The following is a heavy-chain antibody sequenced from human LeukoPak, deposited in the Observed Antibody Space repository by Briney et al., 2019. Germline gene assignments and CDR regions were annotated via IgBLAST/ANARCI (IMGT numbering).Heavy chain of an antibody. CDR2: ISGSGGST. D-gene: IGHD6-19*01. CDR1: GFTFSNYA. Sequence: QTGGSLRLSCAASGFTFSNYAMSWVRQAPGKGLEWVSAISGSGGSTYDVDSVTGRFTIARDKSKNTVYLQMDSLSAEDTALYYCARDRGGSGWYYFDYWGQGTLVTVSS. V-gene: IGHV3-23*01. CDR3: ARDRGGSGWYYFDY. J-gene: IGHJ4*02.